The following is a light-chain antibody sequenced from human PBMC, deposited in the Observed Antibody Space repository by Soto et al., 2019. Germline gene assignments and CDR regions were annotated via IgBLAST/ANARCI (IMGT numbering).Light chain of an antibody. CDR3: KQRRIRPTSTT. Sequence: EIDCTQFPATLCFYPGASFTLSCMASQRVHNYLAWYQQKPGQAPRLLIYDASNRATGIPARFSGSGPGTDFTLTISSREPADFSVYDCKQRRIRPTSTTVGP. CDR1: QRVHNY. CDR2: DAS. J-gene: IGKJ3*01. V-gene: IGKV3-11*01.